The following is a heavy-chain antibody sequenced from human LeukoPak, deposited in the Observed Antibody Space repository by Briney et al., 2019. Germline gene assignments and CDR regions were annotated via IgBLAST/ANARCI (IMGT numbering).Heavy chain of an antibody. CDR1: GFTFSSYA. J-gene: IGHJ4*02. Sequence: GGSLRLSCAASGFTFSSYAMSWVRQAPGKGLEWVSAISGSGGSTYYADSVKGRLTISRDNSKNTLYLQMNSLRAEDTAVYYCAKDFGVVISSFDYWGQGTLVTVSS. CDR2: ISGSGGST. D-gene: IGHD3-3*01. CDR3: AKDFGVVISSFDY. V-gene: IGHV3-23*01.